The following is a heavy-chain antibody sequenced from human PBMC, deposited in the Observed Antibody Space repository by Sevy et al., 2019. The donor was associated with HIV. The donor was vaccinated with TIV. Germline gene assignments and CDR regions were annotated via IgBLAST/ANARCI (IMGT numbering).Heavy chain of an antibody. CDR3: ARRPDFGRVILTGVMDV. CDR1: GFTFSTYA. J-gene: IGHJ6*02. Sequence: GGSLRLSCVASGFTFSTYAMSWVRQTPGKGLQWVSVISDSGVSTYYADSVQGRFTISRDNSKNTMYLQMNSLRAEDTAVYYCARRPDFGRVILTGVMDVWGQGTTVTVSS. V-gene: IGHV3-23*01. D-gene: IGHD3-3*01. CDR2: ISDSGVST.